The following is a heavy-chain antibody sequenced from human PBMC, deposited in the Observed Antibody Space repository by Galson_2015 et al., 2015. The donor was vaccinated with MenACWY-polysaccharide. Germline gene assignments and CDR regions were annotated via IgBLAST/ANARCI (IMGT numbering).Heavy chain of an antibody. V-gene: IGHV4-59*01. CDR2: ISYSGNT. Sequence: ATLYLTCAVSGGFISSYYWCWLRTPPGQGLEWIGYISYSGNTNYNPSLKSLVTISVDTSKNQFSLKMSYVTAADTALYYCERALMGDYCDYWGQGTLVTVSS. D-gene: IGHD1-26*01. CDR1: GGFISSYY. J-gene: IGHJ4*02. CDR3: ERALMGDYCDY.